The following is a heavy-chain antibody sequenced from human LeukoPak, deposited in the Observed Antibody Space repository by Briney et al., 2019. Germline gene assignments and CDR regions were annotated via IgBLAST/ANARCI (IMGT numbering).Heavy chain of an antibody. D-gene: IGHD5-24*01. J-gene: IGHJ3*02. CDR2: ISAYNGNT. Sequence: ASVKVSCKASGYTFTSYGISWVRQAPGQGLEWMGWISAYNGNTNYAQKLQGRVTMTTDTSTSTAYMELRSLRSDDTAVYYCARGEMATIKGGGAFDIWGQGTMVTVSP. CDR3: ARGEMATIKGGGAFDI. V-gene: IGHV1-18*01. CDR1: GYTFTSYG.